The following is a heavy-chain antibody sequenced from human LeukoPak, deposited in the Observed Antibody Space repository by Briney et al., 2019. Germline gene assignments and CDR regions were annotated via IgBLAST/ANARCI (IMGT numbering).Heavy chain of an antibody. J-gene: IGHJ6*04. Sequence: SVKVSCKASGSTFSSYAISWVRQAPGQGLEWMGGIIPIFGTANYAQKFQGRVTITADKSTSTAYMELSSLRSEDTAVYYCARGNPTRGGDYGMDVWGKGTTVTVSS. V-gene: IGHV1-69*06. D-gene: IGHD3-16*01. CDR3: ARGNPTRGGDYGMDV. CDR1: GSTFSSYA. CDR2: IIPIFGTA.